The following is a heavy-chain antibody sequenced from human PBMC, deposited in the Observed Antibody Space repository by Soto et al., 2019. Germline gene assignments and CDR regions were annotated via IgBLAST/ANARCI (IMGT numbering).Heavy chain of an antibody. Sequence: SETLSLTCAVYGGSFSGYYWSWIRQPPGKGLEWIGEINHSGSTNSNPSLKSRVTISVDTSKNQFSLKLSSVTAADTAVYYCARGRSRIAAAAGGDYYYGMDVWGQGTTVTVSS. CDR2: INHSGST. CDR3: ARGRSRIAAAAGGDYYYGMDV. CDR1: GGSFSGYY. J-gene: IGHJ6*02. D-gene: IGHD6-13*01. V-gene: IGHV4-34*01.